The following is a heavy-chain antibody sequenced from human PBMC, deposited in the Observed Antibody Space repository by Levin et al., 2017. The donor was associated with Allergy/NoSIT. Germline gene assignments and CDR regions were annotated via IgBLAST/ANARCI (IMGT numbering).Heavy chain of an antibody. CDR2: INPNSGGT. D-gene: IGHD1-26*01. Sequence: GESLKISCKASGYTFTGYYMHWVRQAPGQGLEWMGWINPNSGGTNYAQKFQGRVTMTRDTSISTAYMELSRLRSDDTAVYYCARWVWGAWYFDRWGRGTLVTVSS. V-gene: IGHV1-2*02. CDR3: ARWVWGAWYFDR. J-gene: IGHJ2*01. CDR1: GYTFTGYY.